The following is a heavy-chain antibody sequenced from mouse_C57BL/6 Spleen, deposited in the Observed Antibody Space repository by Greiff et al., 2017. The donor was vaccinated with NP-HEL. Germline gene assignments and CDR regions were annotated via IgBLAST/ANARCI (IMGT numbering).Heavy chain of an antibody. CDR2: ISDGGSYT. CDR1: GFTFSSYA. J-gene: IGHJ3*01. V-gene: IGHV5-4*03. CDR3: ARAKDIYYDYDGFAY. Sequence: EVKLVESGGGLVKPGGSLKLSCAASGFTFSSYAMSWVRQTPEKRLEWVATISDGGSYTYYPDNVKGRFPISRANAKNNLYLQMSHLKSEDTAMYYCARAKDIYYDYDGFAYWGQGTLVTVSA. D-gene: IGHD2-4*01.